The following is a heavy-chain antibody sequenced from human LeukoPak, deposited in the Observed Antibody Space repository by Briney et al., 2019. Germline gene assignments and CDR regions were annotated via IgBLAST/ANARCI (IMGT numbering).Heavy chain of an antibody. CDR2: ISHSGIT. D-gene: IGHD3-22*01. Sequence: SETLSLTCGVQGESFSGYYWSWIRQPPGKGLEWIGEISHSGITNYSPSLQSRVTISVDTSKNQFSLKLSSVTAADTAVYYCASHTDYDSSGYYYDYYYYYMDVWGKGTTVTVSS. V-gene: IGHV4-34*01. J-gene: IGHJ6*03. CDR3: ASHTDYDSSGYYYDYYYYYMDV. CDR1: GESFSGYY.